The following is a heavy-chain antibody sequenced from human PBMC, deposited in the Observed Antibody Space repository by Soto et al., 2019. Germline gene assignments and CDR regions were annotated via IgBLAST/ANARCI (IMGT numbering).Heavy chain of an antibody. D-gene: IGHD6-6*01. CDR2: ISSSSSTI. V-gene: IGHV3-48*02. CDR1: GFTFSSYS. CDR3: ARDRPYSSSSGYGMDV. Sequence: PGGSLRLSCAASGFTFSSYSMNWVRQAPGKGLEWVSYISSSSSTIYYADSVKGRFTISRDNAKNSLYLQMNSLRDEDTAVYYYARDRPYSSSSGYGMDVWGQGTTVTASS. J-gene: IGHJ6*02.